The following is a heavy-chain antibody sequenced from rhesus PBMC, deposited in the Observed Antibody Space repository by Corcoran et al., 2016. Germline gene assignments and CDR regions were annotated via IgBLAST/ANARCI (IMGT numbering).Heavy chain of an antibody. J-gene: IGHJ5-1*01. CDR3: ARHPYEDDYGYHRDPGLDV. CDR1: GGSISDSYR. V-gene: IGHV4S10*01. Sequence: QVQLQESGPAVVKPSETLSLTCAVSGGSISDSYRWSWIRQPPGKGLEWIVYIYGSNTSTNYNPSLKSRVTISKDPSKNQFSLKLSSVTAADAAVYYCARHPYEDDYGYHRDPGLDVWGPGVLVTVSS. CDR2: IYGSNTST. D-gene: IGHD3-9*01.